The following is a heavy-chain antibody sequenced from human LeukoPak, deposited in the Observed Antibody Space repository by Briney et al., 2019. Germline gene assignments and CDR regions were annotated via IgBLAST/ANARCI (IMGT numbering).Heavy chain of an antibody. CDR2: INPNSGGT. D-gene: IGHD3-3*01. CDR3: ARDDNTIFGVVREGRFDY. J-gene: IGHJ4*02. Sequence: ASVKVSCKASGYTFTGYYMHWVRQAPGQGLEWMGWINPNSGGTNYAQKFQGRVTTTRDTSISTAYMELSRLRSDDTAVYYCARDDNTIFGVVREGRFDYWGQGTLVTVSS. V-gene: IGHV1-2*02. CDR1: GYTFTGYY.